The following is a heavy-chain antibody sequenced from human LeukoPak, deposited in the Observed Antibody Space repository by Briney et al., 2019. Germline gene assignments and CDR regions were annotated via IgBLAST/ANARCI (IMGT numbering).Heavy chain of an antibody. CDR1: GFTFSDYY. D-gene: IGHD6-19*01. V-gene: IGHV3-11*04. Sequence: GGSLRLSCAASGFTFSDYYMSWIRQAPGKGLEWVSYISSSGSTIYYADSVKGRFTTSRDSSKNTLYLQMNSLRADDTAVYYCAREYTSGWYDYWGQGTLVTVSS. CDR2: ISSSGSTI. CDR3: AREYTSGWYDY. J-gene: IGHJ4*02.